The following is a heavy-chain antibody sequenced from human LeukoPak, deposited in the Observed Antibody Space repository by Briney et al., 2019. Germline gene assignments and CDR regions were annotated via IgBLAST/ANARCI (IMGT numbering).Heavy chain of an antibody. D-gene: IGHD6-13*01. CDR1: GYTFTGYY. J-gene: IGHJ4*02. Sequence: ASVKVSCKASGYTFTGYYMHWVRQAPGQGLEWMGWINPNSGGTNYAQKFQGRVTMTRDTSISTAYMELSRLRFDDTAVYYCARDEGYSSSWYVYWGQGTLVTVSS. CDR3: ARDEGYSSSWYVY. CDR2: INPNSGGT. V-gene: IGHV1-2*02.